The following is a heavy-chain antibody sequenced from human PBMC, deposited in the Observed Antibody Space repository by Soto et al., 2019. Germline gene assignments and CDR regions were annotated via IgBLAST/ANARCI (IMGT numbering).Heavy chain of an antibody. CDR3: TSSGGNDRYFDL. Sequence: EVQLVESGGGLVQPGGSLRLSCATSGFTLSDHYMDWVRQAPGKGLEWVARTRNRGNSYTTEYAASVKGRFTISRDNSENSLYLQMNSLRTEDTAMYYCTSSGGNDRYFDLWGRGTLVTVSS. CDR1: GFTLSDHY. J-gene: IGHJ2*01. CDR2: TRNRGNSYTT. V-gene: IGHV3-72*01. D-gene: IGHD1-1*01.